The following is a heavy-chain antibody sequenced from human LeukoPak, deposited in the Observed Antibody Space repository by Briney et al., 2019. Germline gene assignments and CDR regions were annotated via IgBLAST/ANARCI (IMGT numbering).Heavy chain of an antibody. V-gene: IGHV3-53*01. CDR2: IFSGGSP. Sequence: PGGSLRLSCAASGLTVSCYYMSWVRHAPGKALEWASVIFSGGSPYYADSVKGRFTISRDNSKNTLYLQMNSLRAEDTAVYYCDNYDYVWGSSHWGQGTLVTVSS. D-gene: IGHD3-16*01. J-gene: IGHJ4*02. CDR1: GLTVSCYY. CDR3: DNYDYVWGSSH.